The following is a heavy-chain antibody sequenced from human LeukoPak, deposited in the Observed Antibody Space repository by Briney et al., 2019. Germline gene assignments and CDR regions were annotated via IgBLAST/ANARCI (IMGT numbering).Heavy chain of an antibody. Sequence: PGGSLRLSCAASGFTFSTYSMIWVRQGPGKGLEWVSYISSSSGTIYYADSVKGRFTISRDNAKDSMYLQMNGLTDEDTAVYYCARVRPGWYVDYWGQGTLVTVS. J-gene: IGHJ4*02. CDR1: GFTFSTYS. D-gene: IGHD6-19*01. V-gene: IGHV3-48*02. CDR2: ISSSSGTI. CDR3: ARVRPGWYVDY.